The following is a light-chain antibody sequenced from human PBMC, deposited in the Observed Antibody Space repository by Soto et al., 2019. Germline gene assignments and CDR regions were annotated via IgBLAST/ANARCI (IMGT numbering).Light chain of an antibody. J-gene: IGLJ3*02. Sequence: QPVLTQSSSASASLGSSVKLTCTLSSGHSSYIIAWHQQQPGKAPRYLMKLEGSGSFNKVSGVPDRFSGSSSGADRYLTISNLQFEDEADYYCENWDSNTWVFGGGTKLTVL. CDR3: ENWDSNTWV. CDR1: SGHSSYI. V-gene: IGLV4-60*02. CDR2: LEGSGSF.